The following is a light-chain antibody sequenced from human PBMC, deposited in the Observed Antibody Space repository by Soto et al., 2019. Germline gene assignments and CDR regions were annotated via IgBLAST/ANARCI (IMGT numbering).Light chain of an antibody. CDR3: QQYNNWPPVT. J-gene: IGKJ4*01. Sequence: EIVLTQSPATLSLSPVEGATLSGMASQSVGRNLAWYQQKPGQAPGLLIYDISNRATGVPARFSGSGSGTEFNLTISSLQSEDFAVYYCQQYNNWPPVTFGGGTKVDIK. CDR1: QSVGRN. CDR2: DIS. V-gene: IGKV3-15*01.